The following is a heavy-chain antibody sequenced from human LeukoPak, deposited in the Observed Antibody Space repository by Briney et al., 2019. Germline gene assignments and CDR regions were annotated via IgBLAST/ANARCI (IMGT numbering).Heavy chain of an antibody. J-gene: IGHJ5*02. Sequence: ASVKVSFKASGGTFSSYSISWVRQAPGQGLEWMGRIIPILNITNFEQKYQGRVAITADRSTNIVYMELSSLRSEDTAVYYCARGGLYSSAWFDPWGQGTLVTVSS. CDR3: ARGGLYSSAWFDP. D-gene: IGHD6-19*01. V-gene: IGHV1-69*02. CDR2: IIPILNIT. CDR1: GGTFSSYS.